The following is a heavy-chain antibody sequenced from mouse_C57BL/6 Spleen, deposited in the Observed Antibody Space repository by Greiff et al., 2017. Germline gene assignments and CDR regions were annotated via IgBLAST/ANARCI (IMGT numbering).Heavy chain of an antibody. CDR1: GYTFTSYW. CDR2: IYPSDSET. CDR3: ARYGKLYYFDY. Sequence: QVQLQQPGAELVRPGSSVKLSCKASGYTFTSYWMDWVKQRPGQGLQWIGNIYPSDSETHYNQKFKDKATLTVDKSSSTAYIQLSSLTSEDSAVYYCARYGKLYYFDYWGQGTTLTVSS. J-gene: IGHJ2*01. V-gene: IGHV1-61*01. D-gene: IGHD2-1*01.